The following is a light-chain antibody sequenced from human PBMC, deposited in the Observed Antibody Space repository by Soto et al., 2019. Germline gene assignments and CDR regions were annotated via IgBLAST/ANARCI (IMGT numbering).Light chain of an antibody. J-gene: IGKJ1*01. V-gene: IGKV1-5*03. CDR1: QSISSW. CDR3: QHNNYYRT. Sequence: DIQMTQSPATLSASVGDRVTITCRASQSISSWLAWYQQRPGKAPKLLIYKASSLQSGVPSRCSGSGSGTESTLTITSLHPDYSVSYYCQHNNYYRTFGQGTKVENK. CDR2: KAS.